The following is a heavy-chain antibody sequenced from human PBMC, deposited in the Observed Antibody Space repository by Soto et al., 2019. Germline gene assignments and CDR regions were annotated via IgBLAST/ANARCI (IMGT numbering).Heavy chain of an antibody. J-gene: IGHJ4*02. V-gene: IGHV3-7*01. D-gene: IGHD3-16*02. CDR2: IKFDASEK. CDR3: GRDHNYDYVWGTYRSLYFDY. Sequence: PGGSLRLACAASGFTFDIYWMSWVRQAPGKGLEWVATIKFDASEKKYVDSVKGRFTISRDNSKNPLYLQMNSLRAEDTAVYYCGRDHNYDYVWGTYRSLYFDYWGRGTLVTVSS. CDR1: GFTFDIYW.